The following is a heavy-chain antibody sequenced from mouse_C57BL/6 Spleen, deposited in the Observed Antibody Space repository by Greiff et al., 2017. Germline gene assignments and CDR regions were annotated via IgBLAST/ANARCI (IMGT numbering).Heavy chain of an antibody. V-gene: IGHV1-52*01. Sequence: QVQLQQPGAELVRPGSSVKLSCKASGYTFTSYWMHWVKQRPIQGLEWIGNIDPSDSETHSNQKFKDKATLTVDKSSSTAYMQLSSLTSEDSAVYYCARDYYGSSGAYWGQGTLVTVSA. J-gene: IGHJ3*01. CDR3: ARDYYGSSGAY. D-gene: IGHD1-1*01. CDR1: GYTFTSYW. CDR2: IDPSDSET.